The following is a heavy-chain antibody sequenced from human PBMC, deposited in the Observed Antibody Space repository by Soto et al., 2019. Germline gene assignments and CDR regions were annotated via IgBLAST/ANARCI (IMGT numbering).Heavy chain of an antibody. Sequence: QVQLVQSGAEEKKPGASVKVSCKASGYTFTSYAMDWARQAPGQRLEWMGWINAGNGNTKYSQKFQGRVTITRDTSASAAYMELSSLRYEDTAVYYCARAPGGPGIAEYWGQGTLVTVSS. D-gene: IGHD6-13*01. J-gene: IGHJ4*02. V-gene: IGHV1-3*05. CDR2: INAGNGNT. CDR3: ARAPGGPGIAEY. CDR1: GYTFTSYA.